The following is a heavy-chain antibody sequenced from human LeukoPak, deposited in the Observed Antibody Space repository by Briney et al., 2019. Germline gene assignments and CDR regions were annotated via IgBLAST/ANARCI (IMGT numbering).Heavy chain of an antibody. J-gene: IGHJ4*02. CDR1: GGSFSGYY. CDR3: ARGGGLKYNWNYFRGLQLDY. D-gene: IGHD1-7*01. V-gene: IGHV4-34*01. Sequence: SETLSLTCAVYGGSFSGYYWSWIRQPPGKGLEWIGEINHSGSTNYNPSLKSRVTISVDTFKNQFSLKLSSVTAADTAVYYCARGGGLKYNWNYFRGLQLDYWGQGTLVTVSS. CDR2: INHSGST.